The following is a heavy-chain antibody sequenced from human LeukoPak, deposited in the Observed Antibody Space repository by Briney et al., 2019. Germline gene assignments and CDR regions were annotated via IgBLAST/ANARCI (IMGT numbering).Heavy chain of an antibody. Sequence: GGSLRLSCAASRFTFSSHWINWVRQAPGRGLEWVANINPDGSKKHYVDSVKGRFTISRDDAKNSVYLQMNNLRAEDTAEDYCLGSGDLGWGQGTLVTVSS. CDR1: RFTFSSHW. D-gene: IGHD6-25*01. CDR2: INPDGSKK. J-gene: IGHJ4*02. CDR3: LGSGDLG. V-gene: IGHV3-7*01.